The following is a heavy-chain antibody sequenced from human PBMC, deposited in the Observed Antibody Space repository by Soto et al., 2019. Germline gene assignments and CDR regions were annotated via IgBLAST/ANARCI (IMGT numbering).Heavy chain of an antibody. CDR2: ISYDGSNK. V-gene: IGHV3-30-3*01. D-gene: IGHD3-10*01. CDR1: GFTFSSYA. Sequence: GGSLRLSCAASGFTFSSYAMHWVRQAPGKGLEWVAVISYDGSNKYYADSVKGRFTISRDNSKNTLYLQMNSLRAEDTAVYYCARESRYYGSGSYWFQHWGQGTLVTVSS. CDR3: ARESRYYGSGSYWFQH. J-gene: IGHJ1*01.